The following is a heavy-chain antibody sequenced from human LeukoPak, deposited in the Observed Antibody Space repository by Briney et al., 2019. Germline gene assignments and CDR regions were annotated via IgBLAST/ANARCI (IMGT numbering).Heavy chain of an antibody. D-gene: IGHD2-2*01. CDR3: ARVRGSGFCSGSSCAKDPGYYYYMDV. V-gene: IGHV3-48*03. J-gene: IGHJ6*03. Sequence: PGGSLRLSCAASGFTVSSNEMSWVRQAPGKGLEWVSYINPSGSTIYYADSVKGRFTISRDNVKKSLDLQMYSLRDEDTAVYYCARVRGSGFCSGSSCAKDPGYYYYMDVWGKGTTVTVSS. CDR1: GFTVSSNE. CDR2: INPSGSTI.